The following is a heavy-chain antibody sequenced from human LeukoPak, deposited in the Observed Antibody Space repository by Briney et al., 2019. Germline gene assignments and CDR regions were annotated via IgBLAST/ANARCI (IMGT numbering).Heavy chain of an antibody. CDR3: ARHSRSVNYGSGSYTWDY. D-gene: IGHD3-10*01. CDR1: GGSITSSGNY. V-gene: IGHV4-39*01. J-gene: IGHJ4*02. CDR2: IYYSGST. Sequence: KPSETLSLTCTVSGGSITSSGNYWGWIRQPPGEGVEWIGSIYYSGSTYYNPSLKSRVTISVDTSKNQFSLKLSSVTAADTAVYYCARHSRSVNYGSGSYTWDYWGQGTLLIVSS.